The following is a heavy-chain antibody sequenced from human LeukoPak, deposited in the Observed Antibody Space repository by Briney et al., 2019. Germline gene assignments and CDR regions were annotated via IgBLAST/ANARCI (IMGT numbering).Heavy chain of an antibody. CDR2: IYYSGST. CDR3: ARKSRRWYDSSGYYAY. D-gene: IGHD3-22*01. CDR1: GGSISSGDYY. J-gene: IGHJ4*02. Sequence: PSETLSLTCTVSGGSISSGDYYWSWIRQPPGKGLEWIGYIYYSGSTYYNPSLKSRVTISVDTSKNQFSLKLSSVTAADTAVYYCARKSRRWYDSSGYYAYWGQGTLVTVSS. V-gene: IGHV4-30-4*01.